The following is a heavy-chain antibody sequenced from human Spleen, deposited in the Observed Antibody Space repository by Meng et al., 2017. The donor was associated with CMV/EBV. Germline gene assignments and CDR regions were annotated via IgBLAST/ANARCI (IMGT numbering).Heavy chain of an antibody. Sequence: SGDYYWSWIRQPPGKGLEWIGYIDYSGSGTTCYNPSLKSRVTISLDTSKNQSSLKLSSVTAADTAVYYCARGTFWSGYYKAEYFQHWGQGTLVTVSS. J-gene: IGHJ1*01. V-gene: IGHV4-30-4*08. CDR2: IDYSGSGTT. D-gene: IGHD3-3*01. CDR3: ARGTFWSGYYKAEYFQH. CDR1: SGDYY.